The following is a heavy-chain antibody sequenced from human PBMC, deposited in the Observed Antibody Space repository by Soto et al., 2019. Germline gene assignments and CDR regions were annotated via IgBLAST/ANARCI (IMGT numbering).Heavy chain of an antibody. CDR1: GGSISSGGYY. CDR2: IYYSGST. V-gene: IGHV4-31*03. CDR3: ARVADFWSGYYKYNWFDP. D-gene: IGHD3-3*01. Sequence: SETLSLTCTVSGGSISSGGYYWSWIRQHPGKGLEWIGYIYYSGSTYYNPSLKSRVTISVDTSKNQFSLKLSSVTAADTAVCYCARVADFWSGYYKYNWFDPWGQGTLVTVSS. J-gene: IGHJ5*02.